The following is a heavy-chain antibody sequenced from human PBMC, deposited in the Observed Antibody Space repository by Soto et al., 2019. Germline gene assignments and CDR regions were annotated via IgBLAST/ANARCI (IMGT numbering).Heavy chain of an antibody. CDR1: GGTFSSYA. D-gene: IGHD6-6*01. J-gene: IGHJ3*02. Sequence: ASVKVSCKASGGTFSSYASSWVRQAPGQGLEWMGGIIPIFGTANYAQKFQGRVTITADKSTSTAYMELSSLRSEDTAVYYCARDREYSSPLGAFDIWGQGTMVTVSS. CDR2: IIPIFGTA. V-gene: IGHV1-69*06. CDR3: ARDREYSSPLGAFDI.